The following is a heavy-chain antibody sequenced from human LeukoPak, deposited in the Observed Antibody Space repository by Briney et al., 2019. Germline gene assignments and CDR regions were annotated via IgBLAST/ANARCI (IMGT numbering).Heavy chain of an antibody. D-gene: IGHD3-10*01. Sequence: GRSLRLSCAASGFTFSSYAMHWVRQAPGKGLEWVAVISYDGSNKYYADSVKGRFTISRDNSKNTLYLQMNSLRAEDTAVYYCARDPLNMVRGVTPPDYWGQGTLVTVSS. CDR1: GFTFSSYA. J-gene: IGHJ4*02. V-gene: IGHV3-30-3*01. CDR3: ARDPLNMVRGVTPPDY. CDR2: ISYDGSNK.